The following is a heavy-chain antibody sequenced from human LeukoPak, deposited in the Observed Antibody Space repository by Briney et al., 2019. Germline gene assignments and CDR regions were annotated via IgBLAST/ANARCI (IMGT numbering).Heavy chain of an antibody. Sequence: SETPSLTCAVYGGSFSGYYWSWIRQPPGKGLEWIGEINHSGSTNYNPSLKSRVTISVDTSKNQFSLKLSSVTAADTAVYYCASSYYDTFDYWGQGTLVTVSS. CDR2: INHSGST. D-gene: IGHD3-9*01. V-gene: IGHV4-34*01. CDR3: ASSYYDTFDY. CDR1: GGSFSGYY. J-gene: IGHJ4*02.